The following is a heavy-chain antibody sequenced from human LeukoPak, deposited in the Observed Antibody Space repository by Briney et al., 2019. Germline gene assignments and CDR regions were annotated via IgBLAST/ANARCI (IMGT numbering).Heavy chain of an antibody. CDR1: GESFSGYY. V-gene: IGHV4-34*01. CDR2: INHSGSTT. J-gene: IGHJ4*01. CDR3: ARKSGYARDY. D-gene: IGHD5-12*01. Sequence: SETLSLTCAVYGESFSGYYWNWIRQPPGKGLEWIGEINHSGSTTNHNPSLKSRVTMSVDTSKNQFSLKMTSVTAADTAVYYCARKSGYARDYWGHGTLVIVSS.